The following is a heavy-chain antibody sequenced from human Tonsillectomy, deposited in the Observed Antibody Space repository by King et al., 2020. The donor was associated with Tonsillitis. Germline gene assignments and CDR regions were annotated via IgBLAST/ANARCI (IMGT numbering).Heavy chain of an antibody. CDR3: ARGRWDLPWYFDY. CDR1: GFTFSSYW. J-gene: IGHJ4*02. CDR2: INNDGSRK. V-gene: IGHV3-74*01. D-gene: IGHD4-23*01. Sequence: VQLVESGGGLVQPGGSLRLSCAASGFTFSSYWMHWVRQAPGKGLVWVSRINNDGSRKSYADSVKGRFTISRDNAKNTLYLQVNSLRAEDTAVYYCARGRWDLPWYFDYWGQGTLVTVSS.